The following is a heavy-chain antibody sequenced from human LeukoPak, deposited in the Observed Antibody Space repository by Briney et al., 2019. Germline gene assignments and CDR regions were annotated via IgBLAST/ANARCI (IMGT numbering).Heavy chain of an antibody. D-gene: IGHD2-2*01. Sequence: PGGSLRLSCAASGFTFSTYSMNWVRQSPGKGLEWVSAINSGSSHVVYGDSVKGRFTISGDNAKNSLYLQMNSLRAEDTAVYYCAREASSVVVPAANSVDYWGQGTLVTVSS. CDR2: INSGSSHV. J-gene: IGHJ4*02. CDR1: GFTFSTYS. V-gene: IGHV3-21*01. CDR3: AREASSVVVPAANSVDY.